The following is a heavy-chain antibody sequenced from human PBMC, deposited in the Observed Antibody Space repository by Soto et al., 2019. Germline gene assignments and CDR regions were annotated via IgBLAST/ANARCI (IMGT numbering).Heavy chain of an antibody. CDR2: IIPIFGTA. Sequence: SVKVSCKASGGTFSSYAISWVRQAPGQGLEWMGGIIPIFGTANYAQKFQGRVTITADESTSTAYMELSSLRSEDTAVYYCARDIVVVPAAILDYYYYGMDVWGLGTTVTVSS. J-gene: IGHJ6*02. D-gene: IGHD2-2*02. CDR3: ARDIVVVPAAILDYYYYGMDV. CDR1: GGTFSSYA. V-gene: IGHV1-69*13.